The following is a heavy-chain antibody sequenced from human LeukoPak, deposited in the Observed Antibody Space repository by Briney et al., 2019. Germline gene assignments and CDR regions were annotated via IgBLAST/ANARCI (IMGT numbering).Heavy chain of an antibody. CDR1: GFTFSRYA. J-gene: IGHJ4*02. CDR3: ARDDSDVGMVATISREGDYFDS. V-gene: IGHV3-30*04. Sequence: GGSLRLSCAASGFTFSRYAMHWVRQAPGEGLAWVAVNAYDGGKAYYTDSVKGRFTIFRDNSKNTLYLQMNRLRPEDTAIYYCARDDSDVGMVATISREGDYFDSWGQGTLVTVSS. CDR2: NAYDGGKA. D-gene: IGHD5-12*01.